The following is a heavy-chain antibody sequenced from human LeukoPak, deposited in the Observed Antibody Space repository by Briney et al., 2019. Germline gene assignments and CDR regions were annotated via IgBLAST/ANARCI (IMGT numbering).Heavy chain of an antibody. D-gene: IGHD5-18*01. Sequence: SQTLSLTCTVSGGSISSGSYYWSWIRQPAGKGLEWIGRIYTSGSTNYNPSLKSRVTISVDTSKNQFSLKLSSVTAADTAVYYCARQKWAVVTAPYYFDYWGQGTQVTVSS. CDR3: ARQKWAVVTAPYYFDY. CDR1: GGSISSGSYY. CDR2: IYTSGST. J-gene: IGHJ4*02. V-gene: IGHV4-61*02.